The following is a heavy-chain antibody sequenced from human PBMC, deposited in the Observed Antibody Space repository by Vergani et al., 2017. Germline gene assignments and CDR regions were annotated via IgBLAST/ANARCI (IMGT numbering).Heavy chain of an antibody. Sequence: QVQLVQSGAEVKKPGSSVKVSCKASGGTFSSYAISWVRQAPGQGLEWMGGIIPIFGTANYAQKFQGRVTITADESTSTAYMERSSVRSEDTAVYYWAGGGYSSSWTFDYWGQGTLVTVSS. J-gene: IGHJ4*02. CDR3: AGGGYSSSWTFDY. V-gene: IGHV1-69*01. D-gene: IGHD6-13*01. CDR2: IIPIFGTA. CDR1: GGTFSSYA.